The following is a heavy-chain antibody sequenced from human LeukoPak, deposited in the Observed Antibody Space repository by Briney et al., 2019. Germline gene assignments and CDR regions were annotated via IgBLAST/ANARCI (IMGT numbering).Heavy chain of an antibody. CDR1: GYTFSTNG. J-gene: IGHJ4*02. D-gene: IGHD1-26*01. CDR2: ISAYNGNT. V-gene: IGHV1-18*01. CDR3: ARTFNSGSYYMSFDY. Sequence: ASVKVSCKSSGYTFSTNGISWVRQAPGQGLEWMGWISAYNGNTNYAQKLQGRVTMTTDTSTSTAYLELRRLSSDDTAVYYCARTFNSGSYYMSFDYWGQGTLATVSS.